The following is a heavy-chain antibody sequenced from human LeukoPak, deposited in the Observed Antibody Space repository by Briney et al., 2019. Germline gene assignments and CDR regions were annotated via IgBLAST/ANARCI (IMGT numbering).Heavy chain of an antibody. CDR2: MDPNSGDT. D-gene: IGHD2-15*01. Sequence: GASVKVSCKGSGYNFSVYYMHWVRQAPGQGLEWMGWMDPNSGDTIYAPKVQGRVSMTRDTSITTAYMELSSLTFDDSAIYYCATKGGLTPNTLAMWGHGTMVTVSS. CDR1: GYNFSVYY. J-gene: IGHJ3*01. CDR3: ATKGGLTPNTLAM. V-gene: IGHV1-2*02.